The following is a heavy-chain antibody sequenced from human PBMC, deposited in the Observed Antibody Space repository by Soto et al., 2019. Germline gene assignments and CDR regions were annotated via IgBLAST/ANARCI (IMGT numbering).Heavy chain of an antibody. J-gene: IGHJ4*02. D-gene: IGHD6-25*01. CDR3: ARDSQSGGRVYYFDY. CDR1: GYTFTSYA. CDR2: INAGNGNT. Sequence: ASVKVSCKASGYTFTSYAMHWVRQAPGQRLEWMGWINAGNGNTKYSQKFQGRVTITRDTSASTAYMELSSLRSEDTAVYYCARDSQSGGRVYYFDYCAQGTLVTVSS. V-gene: IGHV1-3*01.